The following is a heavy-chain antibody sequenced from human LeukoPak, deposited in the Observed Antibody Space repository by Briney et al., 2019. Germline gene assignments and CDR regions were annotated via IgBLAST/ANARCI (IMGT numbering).Heavy chain of an antibody. Sequence: SETLSLTCTVSGDSISSYYWSWIRQPPGGGLEWVGYIYHSGSTNYNPSLKSRVTISVDTSKNQFSLKLISVTAADTAVYYCAREGGPYRPLDYSGQGTLVTVAS. V-gene: IGHV4-59*01. CDR1: GDSISSYY. CDR3: AREGGPYRPLDY. CDR2: IYHSGST. J-gene: IGHJ4*02.